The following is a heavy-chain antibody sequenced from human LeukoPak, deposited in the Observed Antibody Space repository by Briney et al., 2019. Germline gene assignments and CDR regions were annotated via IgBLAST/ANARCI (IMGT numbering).Heavy chain of an antibody. J-gene: IGHJ6*02. CDR2: ISESGGST. CDR1: GLTFSNYV. Sequence: GGSLRLSCAASGLTFSNYVMNWVRQAPGKGLEWVSTISESGGSTYYADSVKGRFTISRDNSKSTLYLQMNSLRAEDTAVYYCGRYYVMDVWGQGTSVTVSS. V-gene: IGHV3-23*01. CDR3: GRYYVMDV.